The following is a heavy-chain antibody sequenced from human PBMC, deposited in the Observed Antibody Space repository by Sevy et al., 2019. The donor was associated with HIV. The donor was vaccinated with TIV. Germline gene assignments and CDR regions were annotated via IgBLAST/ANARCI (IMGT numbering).Heavy chain of an antibody. D-gene: IGHD2-15*01. J-gene: IGHJ3*02. Sequence: ASVKVSCKASGYTFTSYGISWVRQAPGQGLEWMGWISAYNGNTNYAQKLQGRVTMTTDTSTSTAYMELRSLRSDDTAVYYCARDYAAYGGVVADLDAFDIWGQGTMDTVSS. V-gene: IGHV1-18*01. CDR2: ISAYNGNT. CDR1: GYTFTSYG. CDR3: ARDYAAYGGVVADLDAFDI.